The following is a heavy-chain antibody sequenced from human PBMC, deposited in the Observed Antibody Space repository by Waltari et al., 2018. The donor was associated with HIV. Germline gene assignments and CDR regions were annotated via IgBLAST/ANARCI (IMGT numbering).Heavy chain of an antibody. J-gene: IGHJ4*02. CDR2: INHSGSA. D-gene: IGHD1-26*01. Sequence: QVQLQQWGAGLLKPSETLSLTCAVSGGSFISYYGTWIRRPPGQGLEWLGEINHSGSASYHPSLKSRVTISVDTSKEQFFLKLSSVTAADTAVYYCARNRIMGDGQQYGHWGQGTLVTVSS. V-gene: IGHV4-34*02. CDR1: GGSFISYY. CDR3: ARNRIMGDGQQYGH.